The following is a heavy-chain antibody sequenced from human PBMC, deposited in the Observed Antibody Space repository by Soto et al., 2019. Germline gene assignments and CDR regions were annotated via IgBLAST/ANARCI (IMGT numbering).Heavy chain of an antibody. CDR1: GFAFSSYA. D-gene: IGHD3-22*01. CDR2: ISSRGGGTT. Sequence: GGSLRLSCTASGFAFSSYAMSWVRQAPGKGLDWVSVISSRGGGTTYYADSVRGRFSNSRDDSKNTLYLQMNSVTAEDTALYYCAKYYYDSPDSRGSFDLWGQGTMVTVSS. J-gene: IGHJ3*01. V-gene: IGHV3-23*01. CDR3: AKYYYDSPDSRGSFDL.